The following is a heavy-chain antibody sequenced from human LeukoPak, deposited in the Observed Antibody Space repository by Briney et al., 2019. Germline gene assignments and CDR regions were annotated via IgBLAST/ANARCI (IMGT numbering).Heavy chain of an antibody. CDR2: IFPGDSDT. Sequence: GESLKISCQGSGYSFATYWIAWVRQMPGKGLEWMGVIFPGDSDTRYSPSFQGQVTTSADKSISTAYLQWSSLKASDTAMYYCARERDYWGQGTLVTVSS. V-gene: IGHV5-51*01. CDR1: GYSFATYW. CDR3: ARERDY. J-gene: IGHJ4*02. D-gene: IGHD1-1*01.